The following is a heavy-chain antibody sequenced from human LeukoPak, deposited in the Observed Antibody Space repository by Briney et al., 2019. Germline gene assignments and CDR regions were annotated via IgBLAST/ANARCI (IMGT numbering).Heavy chain of an antibody. CDR1: GGSISSSSYY. Sequence: SETLSLTCTVSGGSISSSSYYWGWIRQPPGKGLEWIGSIYYSGSTYYNPSLKSRVTISVDTSKNQFSLKLSSVTAADTAVYYCAGHPAIGGWYRAWGQGTLVTVSS. CDR2: IYYSGST. D-gene: IGHD6-19*01. V-gene: IGHV4-39*01. J-gene: IGHJ5*02. CDR3: AGHPAIGGWYRA.